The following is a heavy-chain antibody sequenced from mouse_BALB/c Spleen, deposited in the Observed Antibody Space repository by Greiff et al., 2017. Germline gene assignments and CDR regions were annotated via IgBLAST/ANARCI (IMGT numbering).Heavy chain of an antibody. CDR2: IRLKSNNYAT. CDR1: GFTFSNYW. V-gene: IGHV6-6*02. J-gene: IGHJ4*01. CDR3: TRGWEDYAMDY. D-gene: IGHD4-1*01. Sequence: EVKLVESGGGLVQPGGSMKLSCVASGFTFSNYWMNWVRQSPEKGLEWVAEIRLKSNNYATHYAESVKGRFTISRDDSKSSVYLQMNNLRAEDTGIYYCTRGWEDYAMDYWGQGTSVTVSS.